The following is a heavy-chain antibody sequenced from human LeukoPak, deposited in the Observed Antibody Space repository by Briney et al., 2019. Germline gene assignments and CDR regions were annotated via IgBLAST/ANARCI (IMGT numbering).Heavy chain of an antibody. Sequence: SETLSLTCAVYGGSFSGYYWSWIRQPPGEGLEWIGEINHSGSTNYNPSLKSRVTISVDTSKNQFSLKLSSVTAADTAVYYCARESSSFNWFDPWGQGTLVTVSS. CDR2: INHSGST. V-gene: IGHV4-34*01. D-gene: IGHD6-13*01. J-gene: IGHJ5*02. CDR1: GGSFSGYY. CDR3: ARESSSFNWFDP.